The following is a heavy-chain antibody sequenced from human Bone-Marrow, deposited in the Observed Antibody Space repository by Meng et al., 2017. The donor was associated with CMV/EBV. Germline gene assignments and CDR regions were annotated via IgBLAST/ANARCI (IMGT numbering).Heavy chain of an antibody. CDR1: GFTFSSYW. D-gene: IGHD3-16*01. CDR2: IIQDGSER. V-gene: IGHV3-7*01. CDR3: ARGRLFFDY. Sequence: GESLKISCAASGFTFSSYWMTWVRQAPGKGLEWVANIIQDGSERYYVDSVKGRFTISRDNAKSSLYLQMNSLRAEDTAVYYCARGRLFFDYWGQGTLVTFSS. J-gene: IGHJ4*02.